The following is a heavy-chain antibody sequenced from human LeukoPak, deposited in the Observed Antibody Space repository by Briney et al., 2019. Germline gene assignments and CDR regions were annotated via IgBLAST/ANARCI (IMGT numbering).Heavy chain of an antibody. V-gene: IGHV3-23*01. D-gene: IGHD5-18*01. CDR2: ISANGGST. J-gene: IGHJ4*02. CDR1: GFTFGSSV. CDR3: ARAGYGRNYFDY. Sequence: GGSLRLSCAASGFTFGSSVMNWVRQAPGKGLEWVSGISANGGSTYYADSVKGRFTISRDTSKNTLYLQMNSLRAEDTAVYYCARAGYGRNYFDYWGQGTLVTVSS.